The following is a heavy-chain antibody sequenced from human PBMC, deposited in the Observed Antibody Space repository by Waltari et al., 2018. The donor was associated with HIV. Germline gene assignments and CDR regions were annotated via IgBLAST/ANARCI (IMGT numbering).Heavy chain of an antibody. J-gene: IGHJ5*02. CDR1: GFTFSASA. CDR3: TGLEGIRLGDSSLFGS. CDR2: IRNRVKNYAA. D-gene: IGHD3-16*02. Sequence: QLVESGGGVVHPGGSLTLSCAASGFTFSASAIHWVRQAPGKVLEWVRRIRNRVKNYAATYSASASGRFIIARDDSSYKAFLQMTSLTADDTALYYCTGLEGIRLGDSSLFGSWGQGTMVTVSS. V-gene: IGHV3-73*01.